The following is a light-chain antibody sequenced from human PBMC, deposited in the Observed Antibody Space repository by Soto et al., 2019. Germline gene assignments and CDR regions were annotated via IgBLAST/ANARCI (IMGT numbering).Light chain of an antibody. CDR3: HQYATSPQT. CDR1: QSVPKNY. V-gene: IGKV3-20*01. J-gene: IGKJ1*01. CDR2: GPA. Sequence: EIVLTQSPGTLSLSPGERATLSCRASQSVPKNYLAWYQHKPGQAPRLLIYGPASRATGIPDRFSGSGSGTGFTLSISRLEPEDFAVYSCHQYATSPQTFGQGTKVEIK.